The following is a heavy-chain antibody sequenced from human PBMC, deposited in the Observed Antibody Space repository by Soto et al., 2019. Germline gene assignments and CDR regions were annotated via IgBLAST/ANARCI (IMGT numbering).Heavy chain of an antibody. D-gene: IGHD2-15*01. J-gene: IGHJ4*02. CDR3: AKLVIGYCSGNTCDDY. CDR2: ISYDSSNK. Sequence: VQLLESGGGLIQPGGSLRLSCAASGFTFSYGIHWLRQAPGKGLEWVAYISYDSSNKFYGDSVKGRFTISRDNSKNTQCLQSNSLRAEDTAVYYCAKLVIGYCSGNTCDDYWGQGTLVAVSS. CDR1: GFTFSYG. V-gene: IGHV3-30*18.